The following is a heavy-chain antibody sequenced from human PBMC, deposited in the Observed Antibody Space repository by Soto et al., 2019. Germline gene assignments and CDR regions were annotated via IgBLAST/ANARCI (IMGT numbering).Heavy chain of an antibody. V-gene: IGHV1-69*13. D-gene: IGHD3-22*01. CDR1: GGTFSSYA. CDR2: IIPIFGTA. J-gene: IGHJ3*02. Sequence: ASVKVSCKASGGTFSSYAISWVRQAPGQGLEWMGGIIPIFGTANYAQKFQGRVTITADESTSTAYMELSSLRSEDTAVYYCARDYYDSSGYPPNHYDAFDIWGQGTMVTVSS. CDR3: ARDYYDSSGYPPNHYDAFDI.